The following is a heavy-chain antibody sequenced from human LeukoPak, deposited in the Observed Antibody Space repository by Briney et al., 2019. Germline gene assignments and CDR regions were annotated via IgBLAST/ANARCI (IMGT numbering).Heavy chain of an antibody. V-gene: IGHV4-59*08. Sequence: TSETLSLTCTVSGDSIRSYYWSWIRQPPGKGLGWIGYFYDSGTTKYNPSLKSRVTISVDTSKNQFSLKLSSVTAADTAVYYCARPYSGSWYGAFNIWGQGTMVTVSS. CDR1: GDSIRSYY. D-gene: IGHD6-13*01. CDR2: FYDSGTT. J-gene: IGHJ3*02. CDR3: ARPYSGSWYGAFNI.